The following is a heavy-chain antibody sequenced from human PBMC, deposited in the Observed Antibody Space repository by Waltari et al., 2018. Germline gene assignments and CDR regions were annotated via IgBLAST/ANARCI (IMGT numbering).Heavy chain of an antibody. V-gene: IGHV1-46*01. CDR3: ARDRRGMVRGVIIPNWFDP. CDR1: GYTFTSYY. J-gene: IGHJ5*02. D-gene: IGHD3-10*01. CDR2: INPSGGRT. Sequence: QVQLVQSGAEVKKPGASVKVSCKASGYTFTSYYMHWVRQAPGQGLEGMGIINPSGGRTSYAQKFEGRGTMTRDTATSTVYMGLGSLGSEDTAVYYCARDRRGMVRGVIIPNWFDPWGQGTLVTVSS.